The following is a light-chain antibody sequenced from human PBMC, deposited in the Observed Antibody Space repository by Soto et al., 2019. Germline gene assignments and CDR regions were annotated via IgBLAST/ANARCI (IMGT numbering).Light chain of an antibody. V-gene: IGLV2-14*01. CDR2: DVS. CDR1: SSDVGGYNY. CDR3: RAYTSSSTPYV. Sequence: QSALTQPASVSGSPGQSITISCTGTSSDVGGYNYVSWYQQHPGKAPKLMIYDVSTRPSGVSNRFSGSKSGNTASLTIAGHQAEDEADYYCRAYTSSSTPYVFGTGTKLTVL. J-gene: IGLJ1*01.